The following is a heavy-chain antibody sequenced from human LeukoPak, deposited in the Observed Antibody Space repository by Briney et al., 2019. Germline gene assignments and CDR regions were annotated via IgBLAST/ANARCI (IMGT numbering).Heavy chain of an antibody. Sequence: PGGSLRLSCAASGFTSSSYSMNWVRQAPGKGLEWVSSISSSSSYIYYADSVKGRFTISRDNAKNSLYLQMNSLRAEDTAVYYCARGEYSYGYEDAFDIWGQGTIVTVSS. D-gene: IGHD5-18*01. J-gene: IGHJ3*02. CDR3: ARGEYSYGYEDAFDI. CDR1: GFTSSSYS. CDR2: ISSSSSYI. V-gene: IGHV3-21*01.